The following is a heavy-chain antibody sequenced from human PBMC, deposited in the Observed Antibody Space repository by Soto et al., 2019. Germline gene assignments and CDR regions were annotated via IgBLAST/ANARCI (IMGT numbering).Heavy chain of an antibody. CDR2: VNRSGRT. J-gene: IGHJ4*02. CDR1: GGSFSGYY. Sequence: PSETLSLTCAVYGGSFSGYYWSWISQPPGKGLEWIGEVQPQGKGLVWIGEVNRSGRTSYNPSLKSRVTISVDTSKNQFPLKLSSVTAADTSVYYCVRGAPAAIGPQGDYWGQGTLVTVSS. V-gene: IGHV4-34*01. D-gene: IGHD2-2*01. CDR3: VRGAPAAIGPQGDY.